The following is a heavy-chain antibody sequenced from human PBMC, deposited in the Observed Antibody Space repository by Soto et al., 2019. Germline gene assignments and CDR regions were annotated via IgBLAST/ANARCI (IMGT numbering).Heavy chain of an antibody. J-gene: IGHJ4*02. CDR1: GFSLSTGGVG. V-gene: IGHV2-5*01. CDR3: AHSWENIFTCYSNPLAY. D-gene: IGHD3-9*01. Sequence: QITLKESGPTLVKPTQTLTLTCSFSGFSLSTGGVGVGWIRQPPRKALEWLALIYSNDDKRYSPSLKSRLTITKDTSKNQVVRTRTNMDPVDTATYYCAHSWENIFTCYSNPLAYWCQGTLVTVSS. CDR2: IYSNDDK.